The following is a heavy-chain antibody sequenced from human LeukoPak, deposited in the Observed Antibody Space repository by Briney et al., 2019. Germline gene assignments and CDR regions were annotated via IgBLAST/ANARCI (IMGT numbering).Heavy chain of an antibody. CDR3: ARDRIGELSGLLASSYYYYYGMDV. Sequence: ASVKVSCKSSGYTFTSYGISWVRPAPGQGLEWMGWISAYNGNTNYAQKLQGRVTMTTDTSTSTAYMELRSLRSDDTAVYYCARDRIGELSGLLASSYYYYYGMDVWGQGTTVTVSS. CDR1: GYTFTSYG. V-gene: IGHV1-18*01. CDR2: ISAYNGNT. J-gene: IGHJ6*02. D-gene: IGHD3-10*01.